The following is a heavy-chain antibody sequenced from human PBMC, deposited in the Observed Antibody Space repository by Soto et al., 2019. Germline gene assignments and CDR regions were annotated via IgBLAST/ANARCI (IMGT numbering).Heavy chain of an antibody. CDR2: IIPIFGTS. CDR3: TRHRRAPSLLPWSEH. J-gene: IGHJ5*02. Sequence: SVKVSCKASGGTFSSYAISWVRQAPGQGLEWMGGIIPIFGTSNYAQKFQGRVTITADESTSTAYMELSSLRSEDTAVYYCTRHRRAPSLLPWSEHWGQRTLLTSSS. CDR1: GGTFSSYA. V-gene: IGHV1-69*13. D-gene: IGHD3-10*01.